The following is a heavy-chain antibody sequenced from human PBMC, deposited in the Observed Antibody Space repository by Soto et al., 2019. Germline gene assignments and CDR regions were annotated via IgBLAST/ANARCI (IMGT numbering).Heavy chain of an antibody. D-gene: IGHD3-9*01. V-gene: IGHV4-61*08. J-gene: IGHJ5*02. CDR2: IYYSGST. Sequence: SETLSLTCTVSGGSVSSGGYYWSWIRQPPGKGLEWVGYIYYSGSTNYNPSLKSRVTISVDTSKNQFSLKLSSVTAADTAVYYCARERQLRYFDWPRSNWFDPWGHGTLVTFSS. CDR1: GGSVSSGGYY. CDR3: ARERQLRYFDWPRSNWFDP.